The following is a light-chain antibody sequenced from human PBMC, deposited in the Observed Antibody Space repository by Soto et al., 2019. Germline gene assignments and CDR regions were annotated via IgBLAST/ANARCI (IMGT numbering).Light chain of an antibody. CDR2: GAS. J-gene: IGKJ4*01. CDR3: LQDYNYPLT. CDR1: QSVSNNY. Sequence: EIVLTQSPVTLSLSPGGRATLSCMGSQSVSNNYLAWYQQKPGQAPRLLIYGASNRATGIPDRFSGSGSGTDFTLTISRLEPEDFATYYCLQDYNYPLTFGGGTKVDIK. V-gene: IGKV3-20*01.